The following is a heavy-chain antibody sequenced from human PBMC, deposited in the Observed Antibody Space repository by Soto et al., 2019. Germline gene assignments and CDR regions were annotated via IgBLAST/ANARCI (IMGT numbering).Heavy chain of an antibody. V-gene: IGHV4-31*03. CDR2: VYESGYT. J-gene: IGHJ5*02. CDR1: GASVSTGAYY. D-gene: IGHD5-18*01. Sequence: SETLSLTCTVSGASVSTGAYYWGWVRQRPGRGLEWIGYVYESGYTYYNMSLKSRLTISLDRSNNQFSLGLTSVTAADTAVYYCVRALRHTAMVHPWFDPWGQGTLVTVSS. CDR3: VRALRHTAMVHPWFDP.